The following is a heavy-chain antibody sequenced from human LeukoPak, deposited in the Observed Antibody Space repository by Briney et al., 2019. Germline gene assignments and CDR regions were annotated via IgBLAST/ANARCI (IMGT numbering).Heavy chain of an antibody. J-gene: IGHJ4*02. CDR3: ARDRVTIFGVVIDYFDY. D-gene: IGHD3-3*01. V-gene: IGHV1-69*13. CDR1: GGTFSSYA. Sequence: SVKVSCKASGGTFSSYAISWVRQAPGQGLEWMGGIIPIFGTANYAQKFQGRVTITADESTSTAYMELSSLRSEDTAVYYCARDRVTIFGVVIDYFDYWGQGTLVTVSS. CDR2: IIPIFGTA.